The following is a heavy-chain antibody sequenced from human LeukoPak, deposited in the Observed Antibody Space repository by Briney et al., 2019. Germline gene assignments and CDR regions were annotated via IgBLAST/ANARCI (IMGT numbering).Heavy chain of an antibody. CDR1: GGSISSYY. D-gene: IGHD3-3*01. J-gene: IGHJ3*02. CDR3: ARPALNYDFWSGYTTPDDAFDI. V-gene: IGHV4-59*08. CDR2: IYYSGST. Sequence: SETLSLTCTVSGGSISSYYWSWIRQPPGKGLEWIGYIYYSGSTNYNPSLKSRVTISVDTSKNQFSLKLSSVTAADTAVYYCARPALNYDFWSGYTTPDDAFDIWGQGTMVTFSS.